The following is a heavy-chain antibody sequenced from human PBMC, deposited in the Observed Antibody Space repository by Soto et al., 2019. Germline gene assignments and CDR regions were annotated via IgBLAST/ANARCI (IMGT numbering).Heavy chain of an antibody. CDR1: GFSLRTSGMC. J-gene: IGHJ6*03. V-gene: IGHV2-70*11. CDR3: ARIRGSGYADMDV. D-gene: IGHD3-3*01. Sequence: SGPTLVNPTQTLTLTCTFSGFSLRTSGMCVSWIRQPPGKALEWLARIDWDDDKYYSTSLKTRLTISKDTSKNQVVLTMTNMDPVDTTTYYCARIRGSGYADMDVWGKGTTVTVSS. CDR2: IDWDDDK.